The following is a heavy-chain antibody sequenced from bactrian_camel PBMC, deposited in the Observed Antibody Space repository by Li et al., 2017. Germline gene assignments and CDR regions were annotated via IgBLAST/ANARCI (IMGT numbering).Heavy chain of an antibody. CDR2: IATGSGKT. D-gene: IGHD6*01. Sequence: HVQLVESGGGSVQAGGSLRLSCAASGYTYCMGWFRQAPGKEREGVARIATGSGKTYYADSVKGRFTTSRDNAKNTMYLQMNSLKSEDTAVYYCSTDSYGDTRGQGTQVTVS. V-gene: IGHV3S1*01. J-gene: IGHJ4*01. CDR3: STDSYGDT. CDR1: GYTYC.